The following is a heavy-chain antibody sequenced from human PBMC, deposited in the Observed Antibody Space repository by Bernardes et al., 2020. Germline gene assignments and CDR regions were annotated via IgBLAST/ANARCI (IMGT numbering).Heavy chain of an antibody. J-gene: IGHJ6*04. Sequence: SESLSLTFAVYRGSFSGYYWSWILPPPGEGLEWIVEINHSGSTNYNPSLKSRVTISVDTSKNQFSLKLSSVTAADTAVYYCARGKGYYGSGRNVWGKGTTVTVSS. CDR3: ARGKGYYGSGRNV. D-gene: IGHD3-10*01. V-gene: IGHV4-34*01. CDR2: INHSGST. CDR1: RGSFSGYY.